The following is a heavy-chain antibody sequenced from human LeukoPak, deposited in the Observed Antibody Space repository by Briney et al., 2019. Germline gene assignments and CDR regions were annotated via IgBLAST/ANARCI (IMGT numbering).Heavy chain of an antibody. CDR3: VRHTYYYDTSGYYHYYFDY. V-gene: IGHV4-59*08. Sequence: SETLSLTCTVSGDSISDYYWSWIRQPPGEGLEWIGHIYYSGSTNYNPSLKSRVSISVDTSKSQFSLKLSSVTAADTAVYYCVRHTYYYDTSGYYHYYFDYWGQGTLVTVSS. D-gene: IGHD3-22*01. CDR1: GDSISDYY. CDR2: IYYSGST. J-gene: IGHJ4*02.